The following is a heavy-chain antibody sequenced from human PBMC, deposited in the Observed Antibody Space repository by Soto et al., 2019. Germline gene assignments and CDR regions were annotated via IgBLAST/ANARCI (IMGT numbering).Heavy chain of an antibody. CDR3: ARDRGAYCSGGSCYVDPFYFDH. D-gene: IGHD2-15*01. V-gene: IGHV1-18*04. CDR2: IFPYNGKT. Sequence: QVYLVQSGAELKKPEASVKVSCKSSGYSFTTYGITWVRQAPGQGLEWMGWIFPYNGKTFYAQKFQARVTMTIDTSTSTAYMELRSLRSDDTAVYYCARDRGAYCSGGSCYVDPFYFDHWGQGTLVTVSS. J-gene: IGHJ4*02. CDR1: GYSFTTYG.